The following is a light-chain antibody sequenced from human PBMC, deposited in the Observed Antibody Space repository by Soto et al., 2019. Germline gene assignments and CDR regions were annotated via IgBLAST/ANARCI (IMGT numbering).Light chain of an antibody. CDR2: EVS. CDR1: YSDIGDYNY. Sequence: QSVLTQPPSASGSPGQSVTISCAGSYSDIGDYNYVSWYQQHPGKVPKLIISEVSKRPSGVPDRFSGSKSGYTASLTVSDLQPADEAVYYCSSYPGTNSNVIFGGGTTLTVL. CDR3: SSYPGTNSNVI. V-gene: IGLV2-8*01. J-gene: IGLJ2*01.